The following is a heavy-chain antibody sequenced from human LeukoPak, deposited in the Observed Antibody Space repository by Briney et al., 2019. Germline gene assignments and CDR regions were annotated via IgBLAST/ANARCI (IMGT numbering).Heavy chain of an antibody. CDR3: ARALGLGYSYGYSARLVSWFDP. V-gene: IGHV4-4*07. CDR1: GGSISSYY. Sequence: SETLSLTCTVSGGSISSYYWSWIRQPAGKGLEWIGRIYTSGSTNYNPSLKSRVTMSVDTSKNQFSLKLSSVTAADTAVYYCARALGLGYSYGYSARLVSWFDPWGQGTLVTVSS. D-gene: IGHD5-18*01. J-gene: IGHJ5*02. CDR2: IYTSGST.